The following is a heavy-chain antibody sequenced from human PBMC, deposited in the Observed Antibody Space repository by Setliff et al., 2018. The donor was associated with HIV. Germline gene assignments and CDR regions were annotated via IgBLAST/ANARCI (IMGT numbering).Heavy chain of an antibody. Sequence: ASVKVSCKASGYTFTGYYMHWVRQAPGQGLEWMGWITPNSGGTNYAQKFQGRVTMTRDTSISTAYMELRSLRSEDTAVYYCARDGGGPGDYYYYYMDVWAKGTTVTVSS. CDR2: ITPNSGGT. D-gene: IGHD3-16*01. J-gene: IGHJ6*03. CDR3: ARDGGGPGDYYYYYMDV. V-gene: IGHV1-2*02. CDR1: GYTFTGYY.